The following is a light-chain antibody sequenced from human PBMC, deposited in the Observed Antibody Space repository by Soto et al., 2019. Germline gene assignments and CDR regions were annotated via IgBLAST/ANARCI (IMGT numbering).Light chain of an antibody. CDR1: QSVFNNH. CDR2: GAS. J-gene: IGKJ1*01. V-gene: IGKV3-20*01. CDR3: QQYGSSPTT. Sequence: EIVLTQSPGTLSLSPGERATLSCRASQSVFNNHIGWYQQKPGQAPRRLIFGASFRATGIPDRFSRSGSGIDFTLTISRLEPEDFAVYYCQQYGSSPTTFGQGTKVDIK.